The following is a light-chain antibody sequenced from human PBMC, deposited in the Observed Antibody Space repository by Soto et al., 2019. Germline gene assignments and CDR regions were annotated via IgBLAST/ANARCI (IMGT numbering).Light chain of an antibody. CDR1: QSISTL. CDR2: DAS. V-gene: IGKV1-5*01. J-gene: IGKJ2*01. Sequence: DIQMTQSPSTLSASVGDRVTITCRASQSISTLLAWYQQKPGKAPNLLIYDASSLENGDPARFSGSGSGTEFTLTISSLQSDDFATYYCQQYKSPSYTFGQGTRLEIK. CDR3: QQYKSPSYT.